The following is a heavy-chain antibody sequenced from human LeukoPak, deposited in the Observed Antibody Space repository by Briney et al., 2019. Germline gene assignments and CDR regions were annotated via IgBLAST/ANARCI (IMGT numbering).Heavy chain of an antibody. CDR1: GYTFSGYY. Sequence: ASVKVSCKASGYTFSGYYMHWIRQAPGQGLEWMGWIILKSGDTKYAQKFQGRVTMTRDTSMSTAYMELERLNSDDTALYYCARGATLIQGIILPEHYYYMDVWGKGTTVTVSS. V-gene: IGHV1-2*02. J-gene: IGHJ6*03. CDR3: ARGATLIQGIILPEHYYYMDV. CDR2: IILKSGDT. D-gene: IGHD3-22*01.